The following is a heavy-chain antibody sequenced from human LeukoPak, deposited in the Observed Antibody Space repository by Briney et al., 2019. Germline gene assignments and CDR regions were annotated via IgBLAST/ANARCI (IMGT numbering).Heavy chain of an antibody. CDR2: FDPEDGET. CDR3: ATAPGRYCSSTSCSNFDY. V-gene: IGHV1-24*01. J-gene: IGHJ4*02. CDR1: GYTLTELS. Sequence: ASVKVSCKVSGYTLTELSMHWVRQAPGKGLEWVGGFDPEDGETIYAQKFQGRVTMTEDTSTDTAYMELSSLRSEDTAVYYCATAPGRYCSSTSCSNFDYWGQGTLVTVSS. D-gene: IGHD2-2*01.